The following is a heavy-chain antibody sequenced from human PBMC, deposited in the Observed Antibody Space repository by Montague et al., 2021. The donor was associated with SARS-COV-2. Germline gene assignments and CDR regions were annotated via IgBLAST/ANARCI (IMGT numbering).Heavy chain of an antibody. CDR2: IYYSGST. D-gene: IGHD3-3*01. V-gene: IGHV4-39*01. CDR1: DDSISSSSYY. CDR3: VRGRSGYFNPLDY. J-gene: IGHJ4*02. Sequence: SETLSLTCTVSDDSISSSSYYWAWIRQPPGKVLEWIGSIYYSGSTYYNPSLKSRVTISVDTSKKQFSLNLSSVTAADTAVFYCVRGRSGYFNPLDYWGQGTLVTVSS.